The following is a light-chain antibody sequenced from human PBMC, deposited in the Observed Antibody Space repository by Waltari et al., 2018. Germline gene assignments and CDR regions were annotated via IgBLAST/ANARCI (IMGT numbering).Light chain of an antibody. Sequence: QSALTQPASVSGSPGQPLTISCTGTSSDVGSYNLVSWYQPSPGKAPKLIIYEGSKRPSGVPHRFSGSKSGNGAALTFSGLEAEDEADYYCCSYAGSSTSVFGGGTNMTVL. J-gene: IGLJ2*01. CDR1: SSDVGSYNL. V-gene: IGLV2-23*01. CDR3: CSYAGSSTSV. CDR2: EGS.